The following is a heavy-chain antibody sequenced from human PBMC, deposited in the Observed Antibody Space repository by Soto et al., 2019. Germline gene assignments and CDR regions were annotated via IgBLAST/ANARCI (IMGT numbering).Heavy chain of an antibody. CDR1: GGSASSTNW. Sequence: QVELQESGPGLVEPSGTLSLTCAVSGGSASSTNWWSWVRQPPGKGLEWIGEIYHSGSTYYNPSLKSRVTISVDKSKNQFSLRLSSVTATDTAVYFCASDRAVSARGSFDYWGQGTLVTVSS. D-gene: IGHD6-19*01. CDR2: IYHSGST. J-gene: IGHJ4*02. V-gene: IGHV4-4*02. CDR3: ASDRAVSARGSFDY.